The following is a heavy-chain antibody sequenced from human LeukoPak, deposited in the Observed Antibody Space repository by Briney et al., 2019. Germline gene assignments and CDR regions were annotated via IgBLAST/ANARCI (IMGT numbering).Heavy chain of an antibody. CDR3: ARGGGNSVHSTSWDY. Sequence: SETLSLTCTVSGGSISSSSYYWGWIRQPPGKGLEWIGSIYYSGSTYYNPSLKSRVTISVDTSKNQFSLKLSSVTAADTAVYYCARGGGNSVHSTSWDYWGQGTLVTVSS. J-gene: IGHJ4*02. D-gene: IGHD4-23*01. CDR2: IYYSGST. CDR1: GGSISSSSYY. V-gene: IGHV4-39*01.